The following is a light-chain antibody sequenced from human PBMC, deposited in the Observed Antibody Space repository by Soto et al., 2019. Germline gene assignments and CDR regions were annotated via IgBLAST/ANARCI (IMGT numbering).Light chain of an antibody. CDR2: VNSDGSH. CDR3: QTWGTDSHVV. V-gene: IGLV4-69*01. CDR1: SGYRSYT. Sequence: QLVLTQSPSASASLGASVKLTCTLSSGYRSYTIAWHQQQPEKGPRFLMKVNSDGSHTKGGGIPDRFSGSSSGAERSLTISSLQSEDEADYYCQTWGTDSHVVFGGGTKLTVL. J-gene: IGLJ2*01.